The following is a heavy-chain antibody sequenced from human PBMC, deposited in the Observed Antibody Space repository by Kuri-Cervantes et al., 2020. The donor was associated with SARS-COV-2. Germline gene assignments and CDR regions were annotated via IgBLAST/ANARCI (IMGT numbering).Heavy chain of an antibody. J-gene: IGHJ6*02. CDR2: ISSSSSTI. Sequence: GGSLRLSCAASGFTFSSYSMNWVRQAPGKGLEWVSYISSSSSTIYYADSVKGRFTISRDNSNNTLYLQMNSLRPEDTAVYYCAQDVQYCTRNSCSHYDYYGMDVWGQGTPVTVSS. V-gene: IGHV3-48*01. CDR3: AQDVQYCTRNSCSHYDYYGMDV. D-gene: IGHD2-8*01. CDR1: GFTFSSYS.